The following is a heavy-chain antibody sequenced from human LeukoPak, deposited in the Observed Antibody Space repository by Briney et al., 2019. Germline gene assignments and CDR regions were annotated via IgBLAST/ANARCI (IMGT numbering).Heavy chain of an antibody. V-gene: IGHV3-11*04. D-gene: IGHD6-19*01. CDR2: ISSSGGTV. J-gene: IGHJ4*02. Sequence: GGSLRLSCAASGFTFNNYFMSWIRQAPGKGLGWVSYISSSGGTVYYAGSVKGRFTVSRHNAKNSLYLQMNSLRAEDTAVYYCARGLAVAANCFDYWGQGTLVTVSS. CDR1: GFTFNNYF. CDR3: ARGLAVAANCFDY.